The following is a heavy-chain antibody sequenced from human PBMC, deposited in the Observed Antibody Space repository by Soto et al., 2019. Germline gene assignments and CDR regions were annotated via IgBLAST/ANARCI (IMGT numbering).Heavy chain of an antibody. CDR1: GFTFSSYG. V-gene: IGHV3-30*18. CDR2: ISYDGNNK. Sequence: GGSVRLSCAAFGFTFSSYGLHWVRQAPCKGLEWVAVISYDGNNKYYADSVKGRFTISKDNSKNTLYLQMNSLRAEDTAVYYWAKSVYNCSDGSFDSWGQGTLVTVAS. CDR3: AKSVYNCSDGSFDS. D-gene: IGHD1-1*01. J-gene: IGHJ4*02.